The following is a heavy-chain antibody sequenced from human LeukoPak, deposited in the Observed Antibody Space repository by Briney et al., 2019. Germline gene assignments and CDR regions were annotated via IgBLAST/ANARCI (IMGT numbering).Heavy chain of an antibody. CDR2: IYSGGSK. CDR1: GLTVSSNY. J-gene: IGHJ6*03. D-gene: IGHD3-10*01. V-gene: IGHV3-53*01. Sequence: PGESLTLSCAPSGLTVSSNYMSWVRQPPGKWLEWVSVIYSGGSKYYPDSVKGRFTISRDNSKHTLYLQMNSLRAEDTAVYYCASGSGSYRTPYYYMVVRGTGTTVTVSS. CDR3: ASGSGSYRTPYYYMVV.